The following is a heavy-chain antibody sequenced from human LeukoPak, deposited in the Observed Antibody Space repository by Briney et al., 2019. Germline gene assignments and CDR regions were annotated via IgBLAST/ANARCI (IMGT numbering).Heavy chain of an antibody. CDR3: AGDLSPADSGNYFDAFDI. D-gene: IGHD3-22*01. CDR1: GFTFGTYW. V-gene: IGHV3-7*01. J-gene: IGHJ3*02. CDR2: IKRDGSVK. Sequence: PGGSLRLSCVGSGFTFGTYWMTWVRQAPGKGLEWGANIKRDGSVKHYVESVKGGVTISRDNAKSSLFLQMNSLRAEDTAVYYCAGDLSPADSGNYFDAFDIWGQGTMVTVSS.